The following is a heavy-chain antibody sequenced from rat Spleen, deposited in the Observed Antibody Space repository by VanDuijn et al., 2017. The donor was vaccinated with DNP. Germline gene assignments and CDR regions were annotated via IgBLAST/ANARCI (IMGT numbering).Heavy chain of an antibody. J-gene: IGHJ2*01. CDR2: ISTGGGNT. CDR3: ARPDY. V-gene: IGHV5S11*01. Sequence: EVQLVKSGGGLVQPGKSLKLSCAASGFTFSHYYMAWVRQAPTKGLEWVASISTGGGNTYYRDSVKGRFTISRDNAKSTLYLQMDSLRSEETATYYCARPDYWGQGVMVTVSS. CDR1: GFTFSHYY.